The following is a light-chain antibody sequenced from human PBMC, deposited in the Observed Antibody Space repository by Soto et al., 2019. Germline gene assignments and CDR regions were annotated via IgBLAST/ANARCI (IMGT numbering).Light chain of an antibody. CDR3: QYLNSFPLT. V-gene: IGKV1-9*01. CDR1: QDIASY. Sequence: IQLTQSPSSLSASVGDRVTITCRASQDIASYLAWYQQKPGKAPKLLIYLASTLQGGVPSWFSGSGSGTDFTLTISSLQPEDFATYYCQYLNSFPLTFGGGTKVDIK. CDR2: LAS. J-gene: IGKJ4*01.